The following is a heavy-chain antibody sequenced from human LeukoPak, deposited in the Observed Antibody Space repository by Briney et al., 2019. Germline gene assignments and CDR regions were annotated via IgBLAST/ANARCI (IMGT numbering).Heavy chain of an antibody. CDR1: GGSISSYY. CDR3: AKGGQGFDS. Sequence: PSETLSLTCTVSGGSISSYYWSWIRQPPGKGLEWIGYIYYTGSTSYNPSLKSRVTMSLDTSKNQFSLKLSSVTAADTAVYYCAKGGQGFDSWGQGTLVTVSS. CDR2: IYYTGST. V-gene: IGHV4-59*01. J-gene: IGHJ5*01.